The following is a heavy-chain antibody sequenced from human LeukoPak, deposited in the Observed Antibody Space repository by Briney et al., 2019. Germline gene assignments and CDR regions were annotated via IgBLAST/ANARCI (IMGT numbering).Heavy chain of an antibody. V-gene: IGHV3-48*04. J-gene: IGHJ6*02. CDR3: ARAEYGGNSRYHGMDV. D-gene: IGHD4-23*01. CDR2: ISGSGSSM. Sequence: GGSLRLSCAASGFTFSRYSMNWVRQAPGKGLEWVSDISGSGSSMHYADSVKGRFTISRDNAKKSVFLQMHSLRAEDTALYYCARAEYGGNSRYHGMDVWGRGTTVTVSS. CDR1: GFTFSRYS.